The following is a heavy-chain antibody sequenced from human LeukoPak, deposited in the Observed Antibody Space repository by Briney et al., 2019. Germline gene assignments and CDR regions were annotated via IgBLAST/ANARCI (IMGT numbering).Heavy chain of an antibody. V-gene: IGHV1-8*01. Sequence: ASVKVSCKASGYTFTSYDINWVRQATGQGLEWMGWMNPNSGNTGYAQKFQGRVTMTRNTSISTAYRELSSLRSEDTAVYYCARGSWELLLGYFDYWGQGTLVTVSS. J-gene: IGHJ4*02. CDR2: MNPNSGNT. CDR3: ARGSWELLLGYFDY. D-gene: IGHD1-26*01. CDR1: GYTFTSYD.